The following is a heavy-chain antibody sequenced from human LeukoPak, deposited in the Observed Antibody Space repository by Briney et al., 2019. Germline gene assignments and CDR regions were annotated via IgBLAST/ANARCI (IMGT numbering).Heavy chain of an antibody. CDR1: GGSISNYY. J-gene: IGHJ4*02. V-gene: IGHV4-59*12. D-gene: IGHD6-19*01. CDR2: IYYSGTT. CDR3: ARRRSSGYFDY. Sequence: SETLSLTCTVSGGSISNYYWNWIRQPPGKGLEWIGYIYYSGTTNYNPSLKSRVTISVDTSKNQFSLKLSSVTAADTAVYSCARRRSSGYFDYWGQGTLVTVSS.